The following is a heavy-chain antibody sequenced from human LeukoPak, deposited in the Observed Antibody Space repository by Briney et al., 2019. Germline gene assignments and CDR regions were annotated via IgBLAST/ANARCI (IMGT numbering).Heavy chain of an antibody. CDR3: AKDIQGSGWLSLFDY. CDR2: IRVSGST. V-gene: IGHV3-23*01. CDR1: GFTFSSYA. Sequence: GGSLRLSCTTSGFTFSSYALSWVRQAPGKGLEWVSGIRVSGSTYYPDSVTGRFTISRDNSENTLYLQMSGLRAEDTAVYYCAKDIQGSGWLSLFDYWGQGTLVTVSS. J-gene: IGHJ4*02. D-gene: IGHD6-19*01.